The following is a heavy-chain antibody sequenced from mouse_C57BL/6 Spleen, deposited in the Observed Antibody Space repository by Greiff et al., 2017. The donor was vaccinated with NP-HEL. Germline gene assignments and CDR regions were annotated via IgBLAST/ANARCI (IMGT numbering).Heavy chain of an antibody. CDR3: AREDDYDGSSYEGVWFAY. J-gene: IGHJ3*01. V-gene: IGHV5-17*01. D-gene: IGHD1-1*01. Sequence: VQLKESGGGLVKPGGSLKLSCAASGFTFSDYGMHWVRQAPEKGLEWVAYISSGSSTIYYADTVKGRFTISRDNAKNTLFLQMTSLRSEDTAMYDCAREDDYDGSSYEGVWFAYWGQGTLVTVSA. CDR1: GFTFSDYG. CDR2: ISSGSSTI.